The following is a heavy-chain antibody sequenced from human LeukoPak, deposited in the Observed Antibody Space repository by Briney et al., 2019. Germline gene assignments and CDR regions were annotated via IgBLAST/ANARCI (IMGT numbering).Heavy chain of an antibody. Sequence: GGSLRLSCAASGFTFSNAWMSWVRQPPGKGLEWVGRIKSKTDGGTTDYAAPVKGRFTISRDDSKNTLYLQMNRLKTEDTAVYYCTTVDPFNHYYGSGRSDYWGQGTTVTVSS. J-gene: IGHJ4*03. CDR3: TTVDPFNHYYGSGRSDY. D-gene: IGHD3-10*01. CDR2: IKSKTDGGTT. CDR1: GFTFSNAW. V-gene: IGHV3-15*01.